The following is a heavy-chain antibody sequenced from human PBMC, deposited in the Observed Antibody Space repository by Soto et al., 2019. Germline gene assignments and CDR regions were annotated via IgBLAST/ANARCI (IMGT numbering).Heavy chain of an antibody. CDR2: IIPIFGTA. Sequence: SVKVSCKASGGTFSSYAISWVRQAPGQGLEWMGGIIPIFGTANYAQKFQGRVTITADESTSTAYMELSSLRSEDTAVYYCARDLKRDYYDSSGYYPGFDPWGQGALVTVSS. V-gene: IGHV1-69*13. CDR3: ARDLKRDYYDSSGYYPGFDP. CDR1: GGTFSSYA. D-gene: IGHD3-22*01. J-gene: IGHJ5*02.